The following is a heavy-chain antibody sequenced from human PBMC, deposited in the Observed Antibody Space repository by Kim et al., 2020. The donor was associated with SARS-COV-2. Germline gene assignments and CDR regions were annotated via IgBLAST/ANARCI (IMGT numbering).Heavy chain of an antibody. J-gene: IGHJ4*02. CDR2: INPDGSAT. D-gene: IGHD2-21*01. V-gene: IGHV3-23*01. CDR3: AKDVAGSPCGGDGYHDGAADY. Sequence: GWSLRLSCAASGFTFRIYAMAWVRQAPGKGLEWVSTINPDGSATHYADSVKGRSTISRDMSKNTVSLQMDSLRVEDTAVYYCAKDVAGSPCGGDGYHDGAADYWGQGTLVIVSS. CDR1: GFTFRIYA.